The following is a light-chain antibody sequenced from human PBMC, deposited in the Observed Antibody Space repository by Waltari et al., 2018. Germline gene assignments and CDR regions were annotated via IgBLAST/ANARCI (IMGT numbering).Light chain of an antibody. Sequence: QLMLTQSPSASASLGASVKLTCTLSSGHRSYAIPWPQQQPGKGPRYLMKVNREGSHIKGDGIPDRFSGSSSGAERYLTISSLQSEDEADYYCQTGGFGIWVFGGGTKLTVL. CDR1: SGHRSYA. CDR3: QTGGFGIWV. CDR2: VNREGSH. J-gene: IGLJ3*02. V-gene: IGLV4-69*01.